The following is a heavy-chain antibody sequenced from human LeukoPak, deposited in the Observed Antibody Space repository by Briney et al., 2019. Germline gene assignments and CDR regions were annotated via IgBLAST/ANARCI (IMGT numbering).Heavy chain of an antibody. V-gene: IGHV3-23*01. CDR3: AKQANCGGSCPRATYYFDY. CDR2: ISGSGGST. CDR1: GFTFSSYA. J-gene: IGHJ4*02. Sequence: GGSLRLSCAASGFTFSSYAMSWVRQAPGKGLEWVSAISGSGGSTYYADSVKGRFTISRDNSKNTLYLQMDSLRAEDTALYYCAKQANCGGSCPRATYYFDYWGQGTLVTVSS. D-gene: IGHD2-15*01.